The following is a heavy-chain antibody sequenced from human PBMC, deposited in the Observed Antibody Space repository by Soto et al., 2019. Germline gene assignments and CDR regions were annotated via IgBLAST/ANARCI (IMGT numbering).Heavy chain of an antibody. Sequence: QVQLQESGPGLVKPSQTLSLTCTVSGGSISSGDYYWSWIRQHPGKGLEWIGYIYYSGRTYYNPSLKSRVTITVDPSKNQFSLKLSSVPAADTAVYDCARWLSGSRQGFDPWGQGILVTVSS. CDR3: ARWLSGSRQGFDP. CDR2: IYYSGRT. V-gene: IGHV4-31*03. D-gene: IGHD2-15*01. CDR1: GGSISSGDYY. J-gene: IGHJ5*02.